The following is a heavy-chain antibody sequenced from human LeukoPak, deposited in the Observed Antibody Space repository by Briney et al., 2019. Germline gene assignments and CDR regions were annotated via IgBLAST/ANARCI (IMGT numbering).Heavy chain of an antibody. CDR2: INPNSGGT. D-gene: IGHD3-16*02. CDR3: AREKRGYDYVWGSYRYTCWFDP. V-gene: IGHV1-2*02. CDR1: GYTFTGYY. J-gene: IGHJ5*02. Sequence: ASVKVSCKASGYTFTGYYMHWVRQAPGQGLEWMGWINPNSGGTNYAQKLQGRVTMTRDTSISTAYMELSRLRSDDTAVYYCAREKRGYDYVWGSYRYTCWFDPWGQGTLVTVSS.